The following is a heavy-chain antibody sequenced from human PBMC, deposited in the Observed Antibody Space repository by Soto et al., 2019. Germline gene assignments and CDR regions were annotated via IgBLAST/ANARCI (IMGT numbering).Heavy chain of an antibody. Sequence: QVQLVQSGAEVKKPGASVKVSCKASGYTFTGYDINWVRQATGQGLEWMGWMNPHSGNTNYAQKFQGRVTMTRNTSISTAYRELSSLRSEDTAMYYCARGRVRVGVDIWGQGTMVTVSS. V-gene: IGHV1-8*01. CDR1: GYTFTGYD. CDR3: ARGRVRVGVDI. D-gene: IGHD3-22*01. CDR2: MNPHSGNT. J-gene: IGHJ3*02.